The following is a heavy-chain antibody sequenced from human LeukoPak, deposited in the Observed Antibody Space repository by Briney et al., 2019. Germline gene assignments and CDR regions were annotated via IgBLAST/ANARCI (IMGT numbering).Heavy chain of an antibody. D-gene: IGHD6-19*01. CDR3: ARAGSGWYPVN. CDR2: ISDGGNSV. J-gene: IGHJ4*02. CDR1: GFTFSSYS. V-gene: IGHV3-21*01. Sequence: GGSLRLSCAASGFTFSSYSMNWVRQGPGKGLEWVSSISDGGNSVFYAGSVKGRFTISRDNAKNSLYLQMNSLRAEDTAIYYCARAGSGWYPVNWGQGTLVTVSS.